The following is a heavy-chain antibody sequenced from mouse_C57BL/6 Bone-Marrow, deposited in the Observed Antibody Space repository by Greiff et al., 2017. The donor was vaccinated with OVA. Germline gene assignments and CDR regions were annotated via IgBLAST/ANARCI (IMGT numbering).Heavy chain of an antibody. CDR3: ARHPYYGYDDGYYFDY. Sequence: EVQLQQSGGGLVQPGESLKLSCESNEYEFPSHDMSWVRKTPEKRLELVAAINSDGGSTYYPDTMERRFIISRDNTKKTLYLQMSSLRSEDTALYYCARHPYYGYDDGYYFDYWGQGTTLTVSS. V-gene: IGHV5-2*01. D-gene: IGHD2-9*01. CDR1: EYEFPSHD. CDR2: INSDGGST. J-gene: IGHJ2*01.